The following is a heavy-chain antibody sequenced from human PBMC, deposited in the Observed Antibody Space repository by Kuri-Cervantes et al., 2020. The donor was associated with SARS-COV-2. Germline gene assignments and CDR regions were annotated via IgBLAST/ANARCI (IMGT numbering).Heavy chain of an antibody. Sequence: SVNVSRKASGYTFTGYYMHWVRQAPGQGLEWMGWINPNSGGTNYAQKFQGWVTMTSDTSISTDYMELSRLRSDDTALYYCARSYSNGWYYCYGMDVWGQGTTVTVSS. CDR1: GYTFTGYY. V-gene: IGHV1-2*04. CDR3: ARSYSNGWYYCYGMDV. CDR2: INPNSGGT. J-gene: IGHJ6*02. D-gene: IGHD6-19*01.